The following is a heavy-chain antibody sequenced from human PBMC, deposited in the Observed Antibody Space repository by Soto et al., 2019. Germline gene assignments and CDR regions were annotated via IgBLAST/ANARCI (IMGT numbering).Heavy chain of an antibody. Sequence: EVRLVESGGGLIQPGGSLKLSCTASGFTLGDYWMHWVRQIPGKGLVWVSRINKDGSVTNYAESVTGRFTISRDNAKNTLFLQMNSLRADDTAVYYCARDISNGYNSYWGQGTLVTVSS. CDR2: INKDGSVT. V-gene: IGHV3-74*01. D-gene: IGHD5-12*01. J-gene: IGHJ4*02. CDR1: GFTLGDYW. CDR3: ARDISNGYNSY.